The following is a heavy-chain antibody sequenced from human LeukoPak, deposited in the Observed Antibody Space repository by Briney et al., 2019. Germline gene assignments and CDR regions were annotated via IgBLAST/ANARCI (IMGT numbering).Heavy chain of an antibody. CDR1: GFSFSTYG. Sequence: PGGSLRLSCVASGFSFSTYGMHWVRQAPGKGLEWVSYISSSSSTIYYADSVKGRFTISRDNAKNSLYLQMNSLRAEDTAVYYCARDFWSGYYTPRWDAFDIWGQGTMVTVSS. CDR2: ISSSSSTI. D-gene: IGHD3-3*01. V-gene: IGHV3-48*01. CDR3: ARDFWSGYYTPRWDAFDI. J-gene: IGHJ3*02.